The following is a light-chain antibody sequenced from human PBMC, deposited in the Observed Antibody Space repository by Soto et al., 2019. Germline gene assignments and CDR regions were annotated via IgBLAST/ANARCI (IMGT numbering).Light chain of an antibody. CDR3: QQYNEWPPFT. J-gene: IGKJ5*01. Sequence: EIVLRQAPGTLSLSPGERVTLSFRAIQRFGSSNLAWYQQKPGQAPRLLIYSTSSRATGIPDRFSGSGSGTDFTLTISSLQSEDFAVYYCQQYNEWPPFTFGQGTRLEIK. V-gene: IGKV3-20*01. CDR2: STS. CDR1: QRFGSSN.